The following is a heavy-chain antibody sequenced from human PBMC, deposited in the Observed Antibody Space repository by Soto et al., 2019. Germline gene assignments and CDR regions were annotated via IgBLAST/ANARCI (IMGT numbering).Heavy chain of an antibody. J-gene: IGHJ6*03. CDR1: GFTFSSYS. V-gene: IGHV3-48*01. CDR2: ISSSSSTI. D-gene: IGHD2-2*01. Sequence: GGSLRLSCAASGFTFSSYSMNWVRQAPGKGLEWVSYISSSSSTIYYADSVKGRFTISRDNAKNSLYLQMNSLRAEDTAVYYCARDRPVVVVPLYMDVWGKGTTVTVSS. CDR3: ARDRPVVVVPLYMDV.